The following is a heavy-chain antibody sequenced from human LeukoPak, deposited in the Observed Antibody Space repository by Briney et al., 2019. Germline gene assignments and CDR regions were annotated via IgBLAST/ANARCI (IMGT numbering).Heavy chain of an antibody. CDR3: ARSVVVPAAKGRDYYYYYYMDV. D-gene: IGHD2-2*01. J-gene: IGHJ6*03. Sequence: SVKVSCKASGGTFISYAISWVRQAPGQELEWMGGIIPIFGTANYAQKFQGRVTITTDESTSTAYMELSSLRSEDTAVYYCARSVVVPAAKGRDYYYYYYMDVWGKGTTVTVSS. V-gene: IGHV1-69*05. CDR1: GGTFISYA. CDR2: IIPIFGTA.